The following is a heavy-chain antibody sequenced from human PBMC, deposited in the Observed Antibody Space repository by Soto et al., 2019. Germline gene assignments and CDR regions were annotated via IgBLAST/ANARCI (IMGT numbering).Heavy chain of an antibody. J-gene: IGHJ5*02. V-gene: IGHV1-18*01. CDR2: ISAYNGNT. D-gene: IGHD3-9*01. CDR1: GYTFTSYG. Sequence: GASVKVSCKASGYTFTSYGISWVRQAPGQGLEWMGWISAYNGNTNYAQKLQGRVTMTTDTSTSTAYMELRSLRSDDTAVYYCARDSELRYFPSRPGGWFDPWGQGTLVTVSS. CDR3: ARDSELRYFPSRPGGWFDP.